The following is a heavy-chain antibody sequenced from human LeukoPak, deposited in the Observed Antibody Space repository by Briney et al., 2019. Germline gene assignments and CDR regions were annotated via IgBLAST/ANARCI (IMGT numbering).Heavy chain of an antibody. D-gene: IGHD1-7*01. CDR2: IYTSGST. CDR3: ARYNWNYGICDY. V-gene: IGHV4-61*02. Sequence: SETLSLTCTVSGGSISSSSYYWSWIRQPAGKGLEWIGRIYTSGSTNYNPSLKSRVTISVDTSKNQFSLKLSSVTAADTAVYYCARYNWNYGICDYWGQGTLVTVSS. CDR1: GGSISSSSYY. J-gene: IGHJ4*02.